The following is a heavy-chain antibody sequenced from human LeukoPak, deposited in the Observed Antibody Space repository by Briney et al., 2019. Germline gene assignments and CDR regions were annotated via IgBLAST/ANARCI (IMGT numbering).Heavy chain of an antibody. CDR2: IYPGDSDT. D-gene: IGHD6-13*01. Sequence: GESLKISCKGSGYSFTSYWIGWVRQMPGKRLEWMGIIYPGDSDTRYSPSFQGQVTISADKSISTAYLQWSSLKASDTAMYYCVKYSSSWYESGYFQHWGQGTLVTVSS. CDR1: GYSFTSYW. V-gene: IGHV5-51*01. J-gene: IGHJ1*01. CDR3: VKYSSSWYESGYFQH.